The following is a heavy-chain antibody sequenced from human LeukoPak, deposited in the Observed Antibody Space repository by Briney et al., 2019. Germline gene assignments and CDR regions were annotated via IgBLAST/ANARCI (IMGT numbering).Heavy chain of an antibody. CDR2: IYPGDSDT. V-gene: IGHV5-51*01. J-gene: IGHJ4*02. CDR1: GYSFTSYW. Sequence: GESLKISCKGSGYSFTSYWIGWERQMPGKGLEWMGIIYPGDSDTRYSPSFQGQVTMSADKSISTAYLQWSSLKASDTAMYYCARHRRGYSGYVDYWGQGTLVTVSS. CDR3: ARHRRGYSGYVDY. D-gene: IGHD5-12*01.